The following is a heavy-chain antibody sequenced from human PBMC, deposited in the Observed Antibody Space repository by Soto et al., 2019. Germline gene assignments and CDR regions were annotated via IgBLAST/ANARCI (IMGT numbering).Heavy chain of an antibody. V-gene: IGHV1-69*13. Sequence: GASVKVSCKASGGTFGSYAISWVRQAPGQGLEWMGGIIPIFGTANYAQKFQGRVTITADESTSTAYMELSSLRSEDTAVYYCVGSGSGGPYYYGMDVWGQGTTVTVSS. J-gene: IGHJ6*02. CDR1: GGTFGSYA. D-gene: IGHD3-10*01. CDR2: IIPIFGTA. CDR3: VGSGSGGPYYYGMDV.